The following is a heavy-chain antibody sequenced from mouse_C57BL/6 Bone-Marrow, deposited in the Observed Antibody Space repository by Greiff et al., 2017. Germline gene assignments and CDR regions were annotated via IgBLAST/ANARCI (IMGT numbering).Heavy chain of an antibody. CDR2: IDPSDSYT. Sequence: VQLQQPGAELVMPGASVKLSCKASGYTFTSYWMHWVKQRPGQGLEWIGEIDPSDSYTNYNQKFKGKSTLTVDKSSSTAYMQLSSLTSEDSAVYYCARDSTALSPWFAYWGQGTLVTVSA. CDR1: GYTFTSYW. CDR3: ARDSTALSPWFAY. D-gene: IGHD1-2*01. J-gene: IGHJ3*01. V-gene: IGHV1-69*01.